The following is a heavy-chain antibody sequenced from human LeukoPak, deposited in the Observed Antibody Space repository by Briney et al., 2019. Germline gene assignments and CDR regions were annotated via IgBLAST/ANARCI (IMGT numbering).Heavy chain of an antibody. J-gene: IGHJ6*02. CDR2: INGGGNT. CDR1: GFSFSSYA. V-gene: IGHV3-23*01. Sequence: GGSLRPSCAASGFSFSSYAMSWVRQAPGKGLEWVSSINGGGNTSYVDSVKGRFTISRDNSKNTLYLQMNSLRAEDTAVYYCASLHDYGDYAPRPGAYYYYYYGMDVWGQGTTVSVSS. D-gene: IGHD4-17*01. CDR3: ASLHDYGDYAPRPGAYYYYYYGMDV.